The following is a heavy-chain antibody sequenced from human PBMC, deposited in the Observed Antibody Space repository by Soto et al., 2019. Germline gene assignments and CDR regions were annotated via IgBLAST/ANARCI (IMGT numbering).Heavy chain of an antibody. CDR3: AKLDRLTKHRDGLGL. J-gene: IGHJ6*02. V-gene: IGHV5-10-1*01. Sequence: SGESLKISCKVSGYSFTHYWINWVRQMPGKGLEWMGRIDPSDSYTIYSPSFQGHVTISTDKSISTAYLQWSSLKASDTAMYYCAKLDRLTKHRDGLGLWGRGYTVAVSS. CDR1: GYSFTHYW. D-gene: IGHD1-1*01. CDR2: IDPSDSYT.